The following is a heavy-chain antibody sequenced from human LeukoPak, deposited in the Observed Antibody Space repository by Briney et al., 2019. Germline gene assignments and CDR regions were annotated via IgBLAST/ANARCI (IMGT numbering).Heavy chain of an antibody. CDR2: ISGSGGST. Sequence: HSGGSLRLSCAASGFTFSSYAMSWVRQAPGKGLEWVSAISGSGGSTFYADSVKGRLTISRDNSKNTLYLQMNSLRAEDTAVYYCAKDVPLGYCSNTNCYPDYWGQGTLVTVSS. CDR3: AKDVPLGYCSNTNCYPDY. CDR1: GFTFSSYA. V-gene: IGHV3-23*01. J-gene: IGHJ4*02. D-gene: IGHD2-2*01.